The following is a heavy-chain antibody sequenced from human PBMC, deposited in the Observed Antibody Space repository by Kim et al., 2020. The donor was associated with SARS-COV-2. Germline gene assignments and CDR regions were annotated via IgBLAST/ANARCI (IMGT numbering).Heavy chain of an antibody. CDR1: GFTFTNYF. D-gene: IGHD1-26*01. J-gene: IGHJ6*02. CDR2: ISTNGGST. Sequence: GGSLRLSCSASGFTFTNYFMHWVRQAPGKGLEYVAAISTNGGSTYYADSLKGRCTISRDNSKNTLSLQMTSLRPEDTAVYYCVRGAAVPATTPNFYYYYGLHVGDQRTAVTV. CDR3: VRGAAVPATTPNFYYYYGLHV. V-gene: IGHV3-64D*09.